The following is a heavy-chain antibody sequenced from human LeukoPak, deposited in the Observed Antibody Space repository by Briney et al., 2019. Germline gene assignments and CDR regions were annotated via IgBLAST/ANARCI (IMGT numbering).Heavy chain of an antibody. CDR2: IYNSEST. J-gene: IGHJ4*02. Sequence: SETLSLTCTVSGASMSSGDSYWSWIRQHPGKGLEWIGYIYNSESTYYNPSLKSRISISVDTSKNQFSLRLNSVTAADTAVYFCAREKPHPDYSDLFYFDYWGQGTLVTVSS. CDR3: AREKPHPDYSDLFYFDY. D-gene: IGHD4-11*01. CDR1: GASMSSGDSY. V-gene: IGHV4-31*03.